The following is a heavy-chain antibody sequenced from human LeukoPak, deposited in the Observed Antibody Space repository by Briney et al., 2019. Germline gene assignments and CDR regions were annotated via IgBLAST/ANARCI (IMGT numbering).Heavy chain of an antibody. V-gene: IGHV4-61*02. D-gene: IGHD3-22*01. CDR1: GGSISSGTYY. CDR2: ISTGERT. Sequence: SQTLSLTCTVSGGSISSGTYYWSWIRQPAGKGLEWIGRISTGERTNYNPSVKSRVTISVDTSKNQFSLKLSSVTAADTAVYYCAREVKQYDSSGFDYWGQGTLVTVSS. CDR3: AREVKQYDSSGFDY. J-gene: IGHJ4*02.